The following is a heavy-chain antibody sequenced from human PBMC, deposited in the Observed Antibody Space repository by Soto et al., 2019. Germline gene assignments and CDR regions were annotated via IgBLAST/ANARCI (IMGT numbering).Heavy chain of an antibody. CDR2: ISYDGSNK. CDR1: GFTFSSYA. Sequence: GGSLRLSCAASGFTFSSYAMHWVRQAPGKGLEWVAVISYDGSNKYYADSVKGRFTISRDNSKNTLYLQMNSLRAEDTAVYYCAVWSGYSTPSYYYYGMDVWGQGTTVTV. CDR3: AVWSGYSTPSYYYYGMDV. J-gene: IGHJ6*02. D-gene: IGHD3-3*01. V-gene: IGHV3-30-3*01.